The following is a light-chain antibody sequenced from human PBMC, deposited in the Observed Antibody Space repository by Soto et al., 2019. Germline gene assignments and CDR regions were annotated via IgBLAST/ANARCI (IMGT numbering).Light chain of an antibody. CDR1: QSVTSSS. V-gene: IGKV3-20*01. Sequence: EIVLTQFPGTLSLSPGERATLSCRASQSVTSSSLAWYQQKVGRAPRVLIYGASNRATGIPDRFSGSGSGTDFTLTITGLEPEDFAVYYCQQYGNSPQTFGQGTK. CDR3: QQYGNSPQT. J-gene: IGKJ1*01. CDR2: GAS.